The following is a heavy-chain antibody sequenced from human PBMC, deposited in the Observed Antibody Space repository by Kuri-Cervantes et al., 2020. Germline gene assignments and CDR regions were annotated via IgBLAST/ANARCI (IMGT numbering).Heavy chain of an antibody. CDR3: AKFILGAFDI. D-gene: IGHD3-16*02. V-gene: IGHV3-74*01. CDR2: INGDGSAT. Sequence: GESLKISCAASGFTFSSYAMHWVRQVAGKGLVWVSRINGDGSATNYADSVKGRFTISRDNAKNSLYLQMNSLRAEDTALYYCAKFILGAFDIWGQGTMVTVPS. CDR1: GFTFSSYA. J-gene: IGHJ3*02.